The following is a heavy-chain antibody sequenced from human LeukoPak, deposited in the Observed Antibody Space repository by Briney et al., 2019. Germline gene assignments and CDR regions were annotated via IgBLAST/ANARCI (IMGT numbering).Heavy chain of an antibody. CDR2: IYYSGST. D-gene: IGHD1-26*01. CDR3: ARASGSYSKYYFDY. CDR1: GDSISSYY. Sequence: SETLSLTCTVSGDSISSYYWSWIRQPPGKGPEWIGYIYYSGSTNYNPSLKSRVTISVDTSKNQFSLKLSSVTAADTAVYYCARASGSYSKYYFDYWGQETLVTVSS. V-gene: IGHV4-59*01. J-gene: IGHJ4*02.